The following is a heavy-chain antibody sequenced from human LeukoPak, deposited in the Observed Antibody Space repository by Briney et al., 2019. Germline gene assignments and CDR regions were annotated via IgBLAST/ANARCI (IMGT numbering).Heavy chain of an antibody. CDR3: ARNIWGSAYFDY. D-gene: IGHD7-27*01. J-gene: IGHJ4*02. V-gene: IGHV6-1*01. Sequence: SHALSLTCAISGDTVSSNSAAWNWIRQSPSRGLEGLGRILYRSKWYKDYAVSVESRISINPDTSKNHFSLQLNSVTPEDTAVYYCARNIWGSAYFDYWGQGTLVTVSS. CDR2: ILYRSKWYK. CDR1: GDTVSSNSAA.